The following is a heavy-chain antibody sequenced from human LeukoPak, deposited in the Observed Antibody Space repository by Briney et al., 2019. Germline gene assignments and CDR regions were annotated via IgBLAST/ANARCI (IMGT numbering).Heavy chain of an antibody. V-gene: IGHV4-4*07. Sequence: SETLSLTCSVSGDSINTYYWSWVRQSVGKGLEWIGRIYTSGSTNYNPSLKSRVTISVDTSKNQFSLKLSSVTAADTAVYYCARDGYMTTVSPTDAFDIWGQGTMVTVSS. CDR2: IYTSGST. D-gene: IGHD4-17*01. CDR3: ARDGYMTTVSPTDAFDI. CDR1: GDSINTYY. J-gene: IGHJ3*02.